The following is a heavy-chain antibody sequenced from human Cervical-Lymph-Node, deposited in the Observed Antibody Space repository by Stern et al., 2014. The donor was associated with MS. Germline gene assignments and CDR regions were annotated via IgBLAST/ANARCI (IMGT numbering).Heavy chain of an antibody. D-gene: IGHD6-19*01. CDR1: GGTFNRHA. CDR3: ASSYTGWDNPYHFYGMDV. V-gene: IGHV1-69*01. Sequence: QVQLMQSGAEVKKPGSSVKVFCKASGGTFNRHAFSWVRQAPGQGLEWMGGIIPISGKTHYAQKFQDRVKLIADESTTTAFMELSSLRSEDAAVYYCASSYTGWDNPYHFYGMDVWGQGTAVTVSS. CDR2: IIPISGKT. J-gene: IGHJ6*02.